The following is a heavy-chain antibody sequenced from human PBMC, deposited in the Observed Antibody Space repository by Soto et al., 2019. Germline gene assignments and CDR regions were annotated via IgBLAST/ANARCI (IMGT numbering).Heavy chain of an antibody. CDR2: ISGSGGST. Sequence: GGSLRLSCAVSGFTVSNNYMSWVRQAPGKGLEWVSAISGSGGSTYYADSVKGRFTISRDNSKNTLYLQMNSLRAEDTAVYYCAKAPVPATVNWFDPWGQGTLVTVSS. CDR1: GFTVSNNY. J-gene: IGHJ5*02. D-gene: IGHD2-2*01. V-gene: IGHV3-23*01. CDR3: AKAPVPATVNWFDP.